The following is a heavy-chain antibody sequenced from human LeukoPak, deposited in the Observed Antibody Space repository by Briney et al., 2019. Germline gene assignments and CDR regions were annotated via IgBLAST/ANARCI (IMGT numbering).Heavy chain of an antibody. CDR3: AREGITATFDY. D-gene: IGHD2-15*01. V-gene: IGHV3-30*19. CDR2: TSYDGNKK. CDR1: GFTFSNYG. J-gene: IGHJ4*02. Sequence: GRSLRLSCAASGFTFSNYGMHWVRQAPGKGLEWVAVTSYDGNKKYYADSVKGRFSISRDNSKRTLYLQLNSLSPEDTAVYYCAREGITATFDYWGRGALVTAPS.